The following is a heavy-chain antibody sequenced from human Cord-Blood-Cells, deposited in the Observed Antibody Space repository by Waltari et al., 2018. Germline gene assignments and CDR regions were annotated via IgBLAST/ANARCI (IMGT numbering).Heavy chain of an antibody. D-gene: IGHD3-3*01. Sequence: QVQLVESGGGVVQPGRSLRLSCAASGFTFSSYGMHWVRQAPGQGLEWVAVMSYDASNKYYADSGKGRFTISRDNSKNTLYLQMNSLRAEDTAVYYCAKDVSITIFGVVSGMDVWGQGTTVTVSS. CDR1: GFTFSSYG. CDR3: AKDVSITIFGVVSGMDV. CDR2: MSYDASNK. V-gene: IGHV3-30*18. J-gene: IGHJ6*02.